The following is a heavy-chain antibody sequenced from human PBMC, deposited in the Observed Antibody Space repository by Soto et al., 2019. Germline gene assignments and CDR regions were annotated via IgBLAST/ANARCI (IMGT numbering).Heavy chain of an antibody. CDR2: IIPIFGTA. CDR1: GGTFSSYA. V-gene: IGHV1-69*01. J-gene: IGHJ6*02. Sequence: QVRLVQSGAEVKKPGSSVKVSCKASGGTFSSYAISWVRQAPGQGLEWMGGIIPIFGTANYAQKFQGRVTITADESTSTAYMELSSLRSEDTAVYYCARDRAGYSSGWYYGMDVWGQGTTVTVSS. D-gene: IGHD6-19*01. CDR3: ARDRAGYSSGWYYGMDV.